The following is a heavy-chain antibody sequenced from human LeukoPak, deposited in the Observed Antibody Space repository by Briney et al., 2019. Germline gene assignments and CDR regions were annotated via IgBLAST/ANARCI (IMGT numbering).Heavy chain of an antibody. D-gene: IGHD3-22*01. V-gene: IGHV1-69*13. J-gene: IGHJ4*02. CDR1: GGTFSSYA. CDR2: IIPIFGTA. Sequence: GASVKVSCKASGGTFSSYAISWVRQAPGQGLEWMGGIIPIFGTANYAQKFQGRVTITADESTSTAYMELSSLRSEGTAVYYCARPRAYYYDSSGYYYEPFHFDYWGQGTLVTVSS. CDR3: ARPRAYYYDSSGYYYEPFHFDY.